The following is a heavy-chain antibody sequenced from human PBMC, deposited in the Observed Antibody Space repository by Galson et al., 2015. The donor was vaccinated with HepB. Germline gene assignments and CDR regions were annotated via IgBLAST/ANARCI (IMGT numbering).Heavy chain of an antibody. CDR2: IYYSGST. J-gene: IGHJ4*02. CDR3: ARALNYYDSSGYYYFDY. Sequence: QVQLQESGPGLVKPSQTLSLPCTVSGGPISSYYWSWIRQPPGKGLEWIGYIYYSGSTNYNPSLKSRVTISVDTSKNQFSLKLSSVTAADTAVYYCARALNYYDSSGYYYFDYWGQGTLVTVSS. V-gene: IGHV4-59*01. CDR1: GGPISSYY. D-gene: IGHD3-22*01.